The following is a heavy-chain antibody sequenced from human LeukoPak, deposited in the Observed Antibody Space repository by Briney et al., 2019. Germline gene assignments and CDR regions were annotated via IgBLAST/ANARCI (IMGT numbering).Heavy chain of an antibody. Sequence: GGSLRLSCAASGFTFSSYSMNWVRQAPGKGLEWVSSISSSSSYIYYADSVKGRFTISRDNAKNSLYLQMNSLRAEDTAVYYCARDGIVVVIDPKPDSPYPFDYWGQGTLVTVSS. CDR2: ISSSSSYI. D-gene: IGHD2-21*01. CDR3: ARDGIVVVIDPKPDSPYPFDY. CDR1: GFTFSSYS. J-gene: IGHJ4*02. V-gene: IGHV3-21*01.